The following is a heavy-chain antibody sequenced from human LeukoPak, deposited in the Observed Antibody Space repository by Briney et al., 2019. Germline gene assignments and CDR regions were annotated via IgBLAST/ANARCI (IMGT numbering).Heavy chain of an antibody. CDR2: ISGSGTI. J-gene: IGHJ5*02. CDR1: GGSINSY. Sequence: PSETLSLTCTVSGGSINSYWSWIRQTAGKELEWIGRISGSGTITYNPALQSRLSISIDTSKNQFSLKLMSVTAADTAVYYCARDSGTTGEVKFDPWGQGTLLTVSS. CDR3: ARDSGTTGEVKFDP. V-gene: IGHV4-4*07. D-gene: IGHD3-10*01.